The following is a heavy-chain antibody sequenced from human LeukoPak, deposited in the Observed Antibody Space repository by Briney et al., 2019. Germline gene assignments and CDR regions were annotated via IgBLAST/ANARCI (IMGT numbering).Heavy chain of an antibody. V-gene: IGHV3-11*01. CDR3: ARVAWFGELLSISHSDY. Sequence: GGSLRLSCAASGFTFSDYYMSWIRQAPGKGLEWVSYISSSGSTIYYADSVRGRFTISRDNAKNSLYLQMNSLRAEDTAVYYCARVAWFGELLSISHSDYWGQGTLVTVSS. J-gene: IGHJ4*02. CDR1: GFTFSDYY. D-gene: IGHD3-10*01. CDR2: ISSSGSTI.